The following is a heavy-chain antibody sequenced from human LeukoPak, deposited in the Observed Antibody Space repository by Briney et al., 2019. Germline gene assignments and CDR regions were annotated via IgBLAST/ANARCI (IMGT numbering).Heavy chain of an antibody. J-gene: IGHJ6*03. CDR3: ARDADGPGERYYYYMDV. D-gene: IGHD2-21*01. CDR1: GFTFSSYG. Sequence: GGSLRLSCAASGFTFSSYGMHWVRQAPGKGLEWVAFIRYDGSNKYYADSVKGRFTISRDNSKNTLYLQMNSLRAEDTAVYYCARDADGPGERYYYYMDVWGKGTTVTVSS. V-gene: IGHV3-30*02. CDR2: IRYDGSNK.